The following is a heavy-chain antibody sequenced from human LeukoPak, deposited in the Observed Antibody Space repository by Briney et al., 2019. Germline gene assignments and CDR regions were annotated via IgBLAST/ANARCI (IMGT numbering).Heavy chain of an antibody. V-gene: IGHV3-7*01. CDR1: GFTFSSYW. D-gene: IGHD3-22*01. CDR3: ARDSTYYLRYGYFDS. CDR2: IKQDGSEK. Sequence: GSLRLSCAASGFTFSSYWMSWVRQAPGKGLEWVANIKQDGSEKYYVDSVKGRFTISRNNANNSVSLQMNNLRAEDTAVYYCARDSTYYLRYGYFDSWGQGILVTVSS. J-gene: IGHJ4*02.